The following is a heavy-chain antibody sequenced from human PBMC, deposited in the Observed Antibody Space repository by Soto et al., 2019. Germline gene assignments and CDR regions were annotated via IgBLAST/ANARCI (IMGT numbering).Heavy chain of an antibody. V-gene: IGHV3-74*03. D-gene: IGHD3-10*01. CDR1: GFTFSSYW. Sequence: EAQLVQSGGGLVQPGGSMRLSCTASGFTFSSYWMHWVRQAPGKGLVWVSSIKTAGSLTPYADSVKGRFTISRDNAKNTAYLQMNSLRAEDTAVYYCARDEGVPMVRGYDNWGQGTLVAVSS. J-gene: IGHJ4*02. CDR2: IKTAGSLT. CDR3: ARDEGVPMVRGYDN.